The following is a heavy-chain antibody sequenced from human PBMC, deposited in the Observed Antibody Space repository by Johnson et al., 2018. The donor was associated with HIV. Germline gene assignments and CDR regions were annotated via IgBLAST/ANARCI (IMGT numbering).Heavy chain of an antibody. V-gene: IGHV3-7*01. CDR3: ARKQWLEIPSDAFDV. CDR1: EFTFNSYW. J-gene: IGHJ3*01. Sequence: VQLVESGGGLVQPGGSLRLSCAGSEFTFNSYWMSWVRQAPGEGLEWVANINQDGTEKYYADSMRGRFTISRDNTKNSLYLQMNSLRAEDTAVYYCARKQWLEIPSDAFDVWGQGTMVTVSS. CDR2: INQDGTEK. D-gene: IGHD6-19*01.